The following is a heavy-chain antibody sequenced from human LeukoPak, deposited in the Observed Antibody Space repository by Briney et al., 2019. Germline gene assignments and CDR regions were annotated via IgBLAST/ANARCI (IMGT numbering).Heavy chain of an antibody. CDR1: GGSFSGYY. J-gene: IGHJ5*02. Sequence: SETLSLTCAVYGGSFSGYYWSWIRQSPGKGLEWIGEINHSGSTNYNPSLKSRVTISVDTSKNQFSLKLSSVTAADTAVYYCARGFLEWLSGWWFDPWGQGTLVTVSS. V-gene: IGHV4-34*01. CDR3: ARGFLEWLSGWWFDP. CDR2: INHSGST. D-gene: IGHD3-3*01.